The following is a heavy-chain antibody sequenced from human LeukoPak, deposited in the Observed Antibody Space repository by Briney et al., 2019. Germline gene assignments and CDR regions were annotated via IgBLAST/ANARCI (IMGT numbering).Heavy chain of an antibody. CDR3: AKDEYYYGSGSSDF. J-gene: IGHJ1*01. CDR1: GFTFDDYA. D-gene: IGHD3-10*01. V-gene: IGHV3-9*01. CDR2: ISWHSGSI. Sequence: GGSLRLSCAASGFTFDDYAMHWVRQAPGKGLEWVSGISWHSGSIGYADSVKGRFTIFRDNAKNSLYLQMTSLRAEDTALYYCAKDEYYYGSGSSDFRGQASLATVSS.